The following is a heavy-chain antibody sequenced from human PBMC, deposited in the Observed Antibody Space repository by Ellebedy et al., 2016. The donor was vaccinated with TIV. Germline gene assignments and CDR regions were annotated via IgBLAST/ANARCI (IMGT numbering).Heavy chain of an antibody. V-gene: IGHV3-9*01. J-gene: IGHJ4*02. CDR1: GFTFDDYA. D-gene: IGHD3-3*01. CDR2: ISWNSGSI. CDR3: AKVDPRYGVAPFDS. Sequence: GGSLRLSXAASGFTFDDYAMHWVRQAPGRGLEWVSGISWNSGSIGYADSVKGRFTISRDNSKNTLNLQMNSLRAEDSAVYYCAKVDPRYGVAPFDSWGQGTLVIVSS.